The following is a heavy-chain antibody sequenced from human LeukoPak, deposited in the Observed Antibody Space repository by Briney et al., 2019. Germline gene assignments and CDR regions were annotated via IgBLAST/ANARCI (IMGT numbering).Heavy chain of an antibody. CDR1: GGSVTSSSFY. CDR3: ARDGGVWFGDLS. V-gene: IGHV4-39*07. D-gene: IGHD3-10*01. J-gene: IGHJ5*02. CDR2: MHYSGST. Sequence: SETLSLTCTVSGGSVTSSSFYWGWIRQSPGKGLERIGTMHYSGSTYYNPSLKSRVTISVDTSKNQFSLKLSSVTAADTAVYYCARDGGVWFGDLSWGQGTLVTVSS.